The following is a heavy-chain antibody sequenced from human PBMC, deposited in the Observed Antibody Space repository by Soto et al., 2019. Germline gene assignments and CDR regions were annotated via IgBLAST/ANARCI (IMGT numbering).Heavy chain of an antibody. CDR3: AKRLFGPRSGYYNY. D-gene: IGHD3-3*01. CDR1: GFTFSSYA. V-gene: IGHV3-23*01. J-gene: IGHJ4*02. Sequence: GGSLRLSCAASGFTFSSYAMSWVRQAPGKGLEWVSAISGSGGSTYYADSVKGRFTISRDNSKNTLYLQMNSLRAEDTAVYYCAKRLFGPRSGYYNYWGQGTLVTVSS. CDR2: ISGSGGST.